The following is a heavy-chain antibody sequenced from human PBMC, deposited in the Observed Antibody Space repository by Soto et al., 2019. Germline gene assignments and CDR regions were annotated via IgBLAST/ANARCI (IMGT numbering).Heavy chain of an antibody. J-gene: IGHJ6*02. CDR1: GGTFSSYA. V-gene: IGHV1-69*13. CDR2: IIPIFGTA. CDR3: ARSREYYYYGMDV. Sequence: SVKVSCKASGGTFSSYAISWVRQAPGQGLEWMGGIIPIFGTANYAQKFQGRVTITADESTSTAYMELSSLRSEDTAVYYCARSREYYYYGMDVWGQGTTVTVSS.